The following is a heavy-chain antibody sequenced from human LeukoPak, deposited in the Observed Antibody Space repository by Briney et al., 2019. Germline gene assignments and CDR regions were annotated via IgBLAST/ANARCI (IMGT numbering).Heavy chain of an antibody. Sequence: QPGGSLRLSCAASGFTFSSYGMHWVRQAPGKGLEWVAVISHDGSNEYYADSVEGRFTISRANSKNTLYLQMNSLRPEDTAVYYCAKEGYYGSGSFPDYWGQGTLVTVSS. CDR1: GFTFSSYG. D-gene: IGHD3-10*01. CDR3: AKEGYYGSGSFPDY. J-gene: IGHJ4*02. V-gene: IGHV3-30*18. CDR2: ISHDGSNE.